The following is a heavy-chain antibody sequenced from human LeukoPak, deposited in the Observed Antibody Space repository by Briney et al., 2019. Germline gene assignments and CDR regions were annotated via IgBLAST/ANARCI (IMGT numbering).Heavy chain of an antibody. V-gene: IGHV1-69*05. CDR2: IIPIFGTA. CDR1: GGTFSNSG. Sequence: SVKVSCKASGGTFSNSGISWVRQAPGQGLEWMGGIIPIFGTANYAQKFQGRVTITTDESTSTAYMELSSLRSEDRAVYYCARAHPLRTTGPPFVFDYWGQGTLVTVSS. J-gene: IGHJ4*02. CDR3: ARAHPLRTTGPPFVFDY. D-gene: IGHD4-11*01.